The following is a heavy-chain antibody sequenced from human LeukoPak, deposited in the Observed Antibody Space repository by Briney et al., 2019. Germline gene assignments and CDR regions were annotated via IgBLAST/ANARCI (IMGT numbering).Heavy chain of an antibody. D-gene: IGHD3-10*01. CDR3: ARVGTIMVRASPWFDP. CDR2: INHSGST. V-gene: IGHV4-34*01. CDR1: GGSFSGYY. J-gene: IGHJ5*02. Sequence: PSETLSLTCAVYGGSFSGYYRSWIRQPPGKGLEWIGEINHSGSTNYNPSLKSRVTISVDTSKNQFSLKLSSVTAADTAVYYCARVGTIMVRASPWFDPWGQGTLVTVSS.